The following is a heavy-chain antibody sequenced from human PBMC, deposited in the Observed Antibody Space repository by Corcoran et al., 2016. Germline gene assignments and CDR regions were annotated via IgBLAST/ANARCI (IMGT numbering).Heavy chain of an antibody. J-gene: IGHJ3*02. Sequence: QVQLVESGGGVVQPGRSLRLSCAASGFTFSSYGMHWVRQAQGKGLEWVAVISYDGSNKYYEDYVKGRFTISRDNSKNTLYLQMNSLRAEDPAVFYCAKGSGYYDSSGYSNDAFDIWGQGTMVTVSS. D-gene: IGHD3-22*01. CDR2: ISYDGSNK. CDR1: GFTFSSYG. CDR3: AKGSGYYDSSGYSNDAFDI. V-gene: IGHV3-30*18.